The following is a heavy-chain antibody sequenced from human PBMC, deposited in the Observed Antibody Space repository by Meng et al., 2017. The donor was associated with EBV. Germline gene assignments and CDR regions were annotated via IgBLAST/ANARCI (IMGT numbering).Heavy chain of an antibody. CDR1: GYTFTGYY. CDR3: ARVGIAVAGTGDY. CDR2: INPNSGGT. D-gene: IGHD6-19*01. Sequence: GQLVQSGAGVNKPGASVKVSCKASGYTFTGYYMHWVRQAPGQGLEWMGRINPNSGGTNYAQKFQGRVTMTRDTSISTAYMELSRLRSDDTAVYYCARVGIAVAGTGDYWGQGTLVTVSS. J-gene: IGHJ4*02. V-gene: IGHV1-2*06.